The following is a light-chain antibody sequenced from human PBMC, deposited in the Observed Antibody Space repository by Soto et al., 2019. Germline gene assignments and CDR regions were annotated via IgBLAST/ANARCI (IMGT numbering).Light chain of an antibody. J-gene: IGLJ2*01. Sequence: QSALTQPASVSGSPGLSITISCTGTSSNVGSYDLVSWYQQHPGEAPKLMIYEGTKRPSGVSNRFSGSKSANTASLTISGLQPEDAADYYCCSYAGSDTMIFGGGTKLTVL. V-gene: IGLV2-23*01. CDR2: EGT. CDR3: CSYAGSDTMI. CDR1: SSNVGSYDL.